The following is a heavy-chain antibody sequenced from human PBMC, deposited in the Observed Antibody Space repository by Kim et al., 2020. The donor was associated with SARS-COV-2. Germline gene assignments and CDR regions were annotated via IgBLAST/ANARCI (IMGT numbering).Heavy chain of an antibody. CDR2: ISVSGNSA. V-gene: IGHV3-23*01. CDR1: GFSFNNYA. J-gene: IGHJ4*02. D-gene: IGHD2-15*01. Sequence: GGSLRLSCAASGFSFNNYALTWVRQAPGRGLEWVSVISVSGNSAHYAQSVKGRFTISRDNSKNTVYLQLNSLRVEDTAIYYCAKDSGPDRLDSANLRYYFDFWGQGTLVTVSS. CDR3: AKDSGPDRLDSANLRYYFDF.